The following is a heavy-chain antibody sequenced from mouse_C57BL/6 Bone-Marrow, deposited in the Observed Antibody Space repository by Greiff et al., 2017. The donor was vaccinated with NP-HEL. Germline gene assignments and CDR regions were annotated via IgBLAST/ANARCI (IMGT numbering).Heavy chain of an antibody. V-gene: IGHV1-81*01. D-gene: IGHD2-3*01. J-gene: IGHJ3*01. CDR3: ARGWLLRFAY. Sequence: VQLQQSGAELARPGASVKLSCKASGYTFTSYGISWVKQRTGQGLEWIGEIYPRSGNTYYNEKFKGKATLTADKSSSTAYMELRSLTSEDSAVYFCARGWLLRFAYWGQGTLVTVSA. CDR2: IYPRSGNT. CDR1: GYTFTSYG.